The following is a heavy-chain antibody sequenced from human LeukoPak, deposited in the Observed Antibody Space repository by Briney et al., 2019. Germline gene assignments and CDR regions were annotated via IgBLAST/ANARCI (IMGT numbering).Heavy chain of an antibody. Sequence: PGGSLRLSWAASGFTFSKFPMGWVRQAPGRGLEWVSAISASGDVTFYADSLRGRFTISRDNSKSTLYLQMNGLRAEDTAIFYCAKSLFTSATGTGRAFHIWGQGTRVTVSS. CDR2: ISASGDVT. CDR3: AKSLFTSATGTGRAFHI. V-gene: IGHV3-23*01. CDR1: GFTFSKFP. J-gene: IGHJ3*02. D-gene: IGHD1-1*01.